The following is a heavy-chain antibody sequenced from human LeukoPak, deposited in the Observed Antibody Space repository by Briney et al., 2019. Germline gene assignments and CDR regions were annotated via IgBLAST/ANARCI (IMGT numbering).Heavy chain of an antibody. CDR1: SRSLSSGGYY. CDR3: ARGVGGRLQFDD. J-gene: IGHJ3*01. CDR2: ISYGEST. V-gene: IGHV4-31*03. Sequence: SLSLTCTLSSRSLSSGGYYWSWLRQHAGKGLEWSGFISYGESTYCNSSLKSRVNVTVDTSKNQFTRKVGSVTAAATVVYYCARGVGGRLQFDDWGEGSLVTV. D-gene: IGHD2-15*01.